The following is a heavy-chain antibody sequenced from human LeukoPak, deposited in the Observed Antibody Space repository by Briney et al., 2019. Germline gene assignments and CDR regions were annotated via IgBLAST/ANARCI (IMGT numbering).Heavy chain of an antibody. CDR3: ARKRHDFWSGYYVGFDY. Sequence: SETLSLTCTVSGGSISSYYWSWIRQPAGKGLEWIGRIYTSGSTNYNPSLKSRVTISVDTSKNQFSLKLSSVTAADTAVYYCARKRHDFWSGYYVGFDYWGQGTLVTVSS. J-gene: IGHJ4*02. V-gene: IGHV4-4*07. CDR1: GGSISSYY. D-gene: IGHD3-3*01. CDR2: IYTSGST.